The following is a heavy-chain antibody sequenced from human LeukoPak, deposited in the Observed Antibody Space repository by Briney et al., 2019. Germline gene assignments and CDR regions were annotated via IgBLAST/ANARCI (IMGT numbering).Heavy chain of an antibody. J-gene: IGHJ2*01. CDR1: GGSIGSTGYY. Sequence: SETLSLTCAVSGGSIGSTGYYWTWIRQHPGKGLEWIGYIFYSGRTYYNPSLESRLTISVDTSKNQFSLKLSSVTAADTAVYYCARDFGPARGIHPYWFFDLWGRGTLVTASS. V-gene: IGHV4-31*11. D-gene: IGHD6-13*01. CDR3: ARDFGPARGIHPYWFFDL. CDR2: IFYSGRT.